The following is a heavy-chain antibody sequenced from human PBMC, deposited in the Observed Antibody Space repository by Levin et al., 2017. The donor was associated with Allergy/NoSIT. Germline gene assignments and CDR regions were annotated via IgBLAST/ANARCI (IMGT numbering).Heavy chain of an antibody. J-gene: IGHJ4*02. D-gene: IGHD5-24*01. V-gene: IGHV4-59*03. Sequence: KASETLSLTCTVSGGSITGYSWNWLRQSPGKGLEWIGSINRWGFTNYSPSLTSRVAISVDTSNNRISLKLKSVIAADTAVYLCARSPPDNLYYFDSWGQGTLVTVSS. CDR3: ARSPPDNLYYFDS. CDR1: GGSITGYS. CDR2: INRWGFT.